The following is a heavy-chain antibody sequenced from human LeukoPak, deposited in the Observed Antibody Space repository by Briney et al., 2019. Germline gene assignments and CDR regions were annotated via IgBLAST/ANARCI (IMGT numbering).Heavy chain of an antibody. CDR2: MNPNSGHT. D-gene: IGHD1-26*01. J-gene: IGHJ4*02. CDR3: ARSIVGVRKRNDY. Sequence: ASVKVSCKSSVYTFTSYDIIWVRQASGQGLAWMGWMNPNSGHTGYAQKFQGRVTMTRTTSISTAYMELTSLTSEDSAVYYCARSIVGVRKRNDYWGQGTLVTVSS. CDR1: VYTFTSYD. V-gene: IGHV1-8*01.